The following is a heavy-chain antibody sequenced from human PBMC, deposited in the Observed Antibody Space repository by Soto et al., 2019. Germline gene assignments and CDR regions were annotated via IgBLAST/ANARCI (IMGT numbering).Heavy chain of an antibody. D-gene: IGHD2-15*01. CDR2: INPSGGST. V-gene: IGHV1-46*03. Sequence: ASVKVSCKASGYTLTSYYMHWVRQAPGQGLEWMGMINPSGGSTSYAQKFQGRVTMTRNTSTSTVYMELSSLRSEDTAVYFCSRARMGYCSGGSCHFLPYWGQGTLVTVSS. CDR3: SRARMGYCSGGSCHFLPY. J-gene: IGHJ4*02. CDR1: GYTLTSYY.